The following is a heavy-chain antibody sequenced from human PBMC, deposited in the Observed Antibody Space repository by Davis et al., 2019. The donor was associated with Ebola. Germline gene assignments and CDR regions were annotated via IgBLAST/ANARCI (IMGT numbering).Heavy chain of an antibody. CDR3: ARDKSTSCYVGSGCGMDV. CDR2: INAGNGNT. V-gene: IGHV1-3*01. CDR1: GYTFTSYA. D-gene: IGHD2-2*01. J-gene: IGHJ6*04. Sequence: ASVKVSCKASGYTFTSYAMHWVRQAPGQRLEWMGWINAGNGNTKYSQKFQGRVTITRDTSASTAYMELSSLRSEDTAVYYCARDKSTSCYVGSGCGMDVWGKGTTVTVSS.